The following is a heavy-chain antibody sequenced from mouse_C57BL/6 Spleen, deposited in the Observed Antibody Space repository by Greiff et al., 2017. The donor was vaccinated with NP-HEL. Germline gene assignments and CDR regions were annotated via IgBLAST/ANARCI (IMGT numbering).Heavy chain of an antibody. Sequence: VQLKESGPGLAKPSQTLSLTCSVSGYSITSDYWHWIRKFPGNKLEYMGYICYSGSTYYNPSLKCRISITRDTSKTQYYLQLNSVTTEDTTTYYGARYGYYGKEYFDYWGQGTTLTVSS. CDR1: GYSITSDY. CDR2: ICYSGST. J-gene: IGHJ2*01. D-gene: IGHD1-1*01. CDR3: ARYGYYGKEYFDY. V-gene: IGHV3-8*01.